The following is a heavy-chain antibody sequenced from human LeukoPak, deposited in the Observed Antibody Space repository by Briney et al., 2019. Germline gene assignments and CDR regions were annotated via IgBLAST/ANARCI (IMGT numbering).Heavy chain of an antibody. CDR3: ARHAKIGGRDFDY. CDR2: IYYSGST. D-gene: IGHD2-8*01. J-gene: IGHJ4*02. Sequence: PSQTLSLTCTVSGGSISSGAYYWSWIRQPPGKGLEWIGYIYYSGSTNYNPSLKSRVTISVDTSKNQFSLKLSSVTAADTAVYYCARHAKIGGRDFDYWGQGTLVTVSS. CDR1: GGSISSGAYY. V-gene: IGHV4-30-4*08.